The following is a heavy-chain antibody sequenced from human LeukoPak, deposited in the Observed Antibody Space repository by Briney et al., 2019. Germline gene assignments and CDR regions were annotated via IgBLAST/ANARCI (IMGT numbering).Heavy chain of an antibody. D-gene: IGHD3-22*01. CDR2: INPNSGGT. J-gene: IGHJ4*02. Sequence: ASVKVSCKASGYTFTGYYMHWVRQAPGQGLEWMGWINPNSGGTNYAQKFQGRVTMTRDTSISTAYMELSRLRSDDTAVYYCARDLSSRFGCSGYYYVRDYWGPGTLVTVSS. CDR1: GYTFTGYY. V-gene: IGHV1-2*02. CDR3: ARDLSSRFGCSGYYYVRDY.